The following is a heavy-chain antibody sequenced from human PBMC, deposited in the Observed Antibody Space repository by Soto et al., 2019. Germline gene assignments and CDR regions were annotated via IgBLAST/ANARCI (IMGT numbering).Heavy chain of an antibody. CDR1: EITLNIYW. J-gene: IGHJ4*02. D-gene: IGHD3-10*01. CDR2: INPESTTL. Sequence: EAQLVESGGGLVQPGGSLTLSCTASEITLNIYWMHWIRQAPGKGLVWVSRINPESTTLTYADSVTGRFTISRDSAKNTLDLQMNGLSAGDTAIYYCTKDTFGAWDSWGQGTLVTVSS. CDR3: TKDTFGAWDS. V-gene: IGHV3-74*01.